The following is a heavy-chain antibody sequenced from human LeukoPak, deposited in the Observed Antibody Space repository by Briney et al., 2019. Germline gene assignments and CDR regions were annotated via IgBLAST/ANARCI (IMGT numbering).Heavy chain of an antibody. Sequence: SETLSLTCTVSGGSISSGGYYWSWIRQHPGKGLEWIGYIYYSGSTYYNPSLKSRVTISVDTSKNQFSLKLSSVTAAGTAVYYCATYCSGGSCPSYYFDYWGQGTLVTVSS. D-gene: IGHD2-15*01. CDR2: IYYSGST. J-gene: IGHJ4*02. CDR3: ATYCSGGSCPSYYFDY. V-gene: IGHV4-31*03. CDR1: GGSISSGGYY.